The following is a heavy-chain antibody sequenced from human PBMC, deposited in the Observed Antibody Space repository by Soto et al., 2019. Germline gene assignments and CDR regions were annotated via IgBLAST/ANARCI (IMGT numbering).Heavy chain of an antibody. CDR1: GFTFSSYA. CDR2: ISGSGGCT. J-gene: IGHJ4*02. Sequence: LRLSCAASGFTFSSYAMSWVRQAPGQGLEGVSAISGSGGCTYYAEPVEGRLTTSRDNSKNTLALQINSLRAEDTAVYYCAKEGDRCSGGSRYIEYYFDYWGQGTLVTVSS. V-gene: IGHV3-23*01. CDR3: AKEGDRCSGGSRYIEYYFDY. D-gene: IGHD2-15*01.